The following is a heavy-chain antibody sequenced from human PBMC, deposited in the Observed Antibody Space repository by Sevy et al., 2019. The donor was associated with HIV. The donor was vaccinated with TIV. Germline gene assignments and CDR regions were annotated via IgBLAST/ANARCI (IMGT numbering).Heavy chain of an antibody. CDR2: IYPSRIT. V-gene: IGHV4-4*07. CDR3: ARGWCRSANCYYDY. Sequence: SETLSLTCTVSGGSISSYYWSWIRQPAGKGLEWIGRIYPSRITNYNPSLKSRVTMSVDTSKNQFSLNLSSVTAADTAVYYCARGWCRSANCYYDYWGQGTLVTVSS. CDR1: GGSISSYY. D-gene: IGHD2-2*01. J-gene: IGHJ4*02.